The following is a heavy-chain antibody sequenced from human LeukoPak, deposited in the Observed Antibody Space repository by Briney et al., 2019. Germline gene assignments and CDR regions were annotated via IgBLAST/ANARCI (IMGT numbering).Heavy chain of an antibody. CDR2: IIPIFGTA. CDR3: ARDYSSGWSDAFDI. Sequence: GSSVKVSCKASGGTFNSYAISWVRQAPGQGGEWMGRIIPIFGTAKYAQKLQGRDTINTDEYTRTDYMEQRRLRSEDMAVYYCARDYSSGWSDAFDIWGQGTMVTVSS. D-gene: IGHD6-19*01. V-gene: IGHV1-69*05. J-gene: IGHJ3*02. CDR1: GGTFNSYA.